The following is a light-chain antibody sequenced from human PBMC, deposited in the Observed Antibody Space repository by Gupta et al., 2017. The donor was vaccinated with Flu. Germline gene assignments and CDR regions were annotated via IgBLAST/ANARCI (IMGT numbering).Light chain of an antibody. CDR1: RGSIASNY. CDR2: EDN. CDR3: QSYESSNLWV. Sequence: NFMLPHPHSVSESPGKTVTISCTRSRGSIASNYVQWYQQRPGSSPTPVIYEDNQRHSGVPDRFSGSIDSSSNSASLTISGLKTEDEADYYCQSYESSNLWVFGGGTKLTVL. V-gene: IGLV6-57*01. J-gene: IGLJ3*02.